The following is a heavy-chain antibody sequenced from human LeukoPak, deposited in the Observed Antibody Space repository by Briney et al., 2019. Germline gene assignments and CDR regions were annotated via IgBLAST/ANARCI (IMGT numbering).Heavy chain of an antibody. CDR3: ARGSSGWYGGY. Sequence: KPGGSLRLSCAASGFTFSNYNLNWVRQAPGKGLEWVSSITSSSSSMLYADSVKGRFTISRDNAKNSLYLQMNSLKAEDTAVYYCARGSSGWYGGYWGQGTLVTVSS. CDR2: ITSSSSSM. V-gene: IGHV3-21*01. J-gene: IGHJ4*02. CDR1: GFTFSNYN. D-gene: IGHD6-19*01.